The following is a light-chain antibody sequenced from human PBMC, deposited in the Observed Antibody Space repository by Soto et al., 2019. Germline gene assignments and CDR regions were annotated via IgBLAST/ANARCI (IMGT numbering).Light chain of an antibody. CDR1: SSNVGNNY. V-gene: IGLV1-51*01. CDR3: GTWDSSLSGGV. CDR2: DNT. Sequence: QSVLTQPPSVSAAPGQKVTISCSGSSSNVGNNYVSWFQQLPGTAHKLLIYDNTKRPSGIPDRFSGSKSGTSATLGITGLQTGDEAYYYCGTWDSSLSGGVFGGGTKLTVL. J-gene: IGLJ2*01.